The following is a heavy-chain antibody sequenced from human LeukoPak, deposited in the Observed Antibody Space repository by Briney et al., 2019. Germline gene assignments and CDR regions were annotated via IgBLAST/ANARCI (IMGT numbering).Heavy chain of an antibody. D-gene: IGHD3-10*01. CDR3: AKVTYGSGTYGAFDY. CDR2: ISGSGDNT. J-gene: IGHJ4*02. CDR1: GFTFSSHG. Sequence: GGSLRLSCAASGFTFSSHGMSWVRQAPGKGLEWVSTISGSGDNTYYADSVKGRFTISRNNSKNTLYLQMNSLRAEDTAVYYCAKVTYGSGTYGAFDYWGQGTLVTVSS. V-gene: IGHV3-23*01.